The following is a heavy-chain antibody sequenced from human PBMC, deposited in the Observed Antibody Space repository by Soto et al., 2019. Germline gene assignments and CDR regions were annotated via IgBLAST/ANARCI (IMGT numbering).Heavy chain of an antibody. CDR3: ARYPYVYDYIWGSYRPFDY. Sequence: GASVKVSCKASGYTFTSYGISWVRQAPGQGLEWMGWISAYNGNTNYAQKLQGRVTMTTDTSTSTAYMELRSLRSDDTSVYSCARYPYVYDYIWGSYRPFDYWGQATLVTVSS. CDR2: ISAYNGNT. J-gene: IGHJ4*02. D-gene: IGHD3-16*02. CDR1: GYTFTSYG. V-gene: IGHV1-18*01.